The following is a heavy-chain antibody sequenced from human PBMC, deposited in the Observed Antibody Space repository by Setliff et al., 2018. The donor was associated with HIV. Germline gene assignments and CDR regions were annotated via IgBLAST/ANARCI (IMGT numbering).Heavy chain of an antibody. J-gene: IGHJ4*02. CDR3: ARDASSGYNSGWYVESVDY. CDR1: GFTFSSYS. V-gene: IGHV3-21*01. Sequence: PGGSLRLSCAASGFTFSSYSMNWVRQAPGKGLEWVSSISSSSSYIYYADSVKGRFTISRDNAKNSLYLQMNSLRAEDTAVYYCARDASSGYNSGWYVESVDYWGQGTLVTVSS. CDR2: ISSSSSYI. D-gene: IGHD6-19*01.